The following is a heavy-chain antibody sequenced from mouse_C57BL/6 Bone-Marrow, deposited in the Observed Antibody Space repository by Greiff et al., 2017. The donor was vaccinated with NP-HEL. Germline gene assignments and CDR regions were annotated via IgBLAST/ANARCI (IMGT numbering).Heavy chain of an antibody. CDR2: IDPSDSYT. Sequence: VQLQQPGAELVKPGASVKLSCKASGYTFTSYWMQWVKQRPGQGLEWIGEIDPSDSYTNYNQKFKGKATLTVDTSSSTAYMQLSSLTSEYSAVYYCARGTMVHYFDYWGQGTTLTVSS. D-gene: IGHD1-1*02. CDR1: GYTFTSYW. CDR3: ARGTMVHYFDY. V-gene: IGHV1-50*01. J-gene: IGHJ2*01.